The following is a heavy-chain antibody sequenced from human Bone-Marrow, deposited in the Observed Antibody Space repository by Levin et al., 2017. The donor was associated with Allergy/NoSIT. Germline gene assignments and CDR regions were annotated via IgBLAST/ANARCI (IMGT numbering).Heavy chain of an antibody. Sequence: GASVKVSCAASGFTFGAYAMSWVRQAPGKGLEWVSAISGSGDYTYYGDSVKGRFTISRDNSKHTLYLQMNSLTAEDTAVYYCAKHTADYNLNNWFDPWGQGTLVTVSS. D-gene: IGHD4-11*01. V-gene: IGHV3-23*01. J-gene: IGHJ5*02. CDR2: ISGSGDYT. CDR1: GFTFGAYA. CDR3: AKHTADYNLNNWFDP.